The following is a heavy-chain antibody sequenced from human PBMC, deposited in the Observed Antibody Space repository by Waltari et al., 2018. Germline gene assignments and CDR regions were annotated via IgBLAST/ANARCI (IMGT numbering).Heavy chain of an antibody. D-gene: IGHD6-6*01. J-gene: IGHJ4*02. Sequence: EVQLVESGGGLVKPGGSLRLSCAASAFTFSSYSMNWFRQAPGKGLEWVSSISSSSSYIYYADSVKGRFTISRDNAKNSLYLQMNSLRAEDTAVYYCARGGSSNKDFDYWGQGTLVTVSS. CDR1: AFTFSSYS. CDR3: ARGGSSNKDFDY. V-gene: IGHV3-21*01. CDR2: ISSSSSYI.